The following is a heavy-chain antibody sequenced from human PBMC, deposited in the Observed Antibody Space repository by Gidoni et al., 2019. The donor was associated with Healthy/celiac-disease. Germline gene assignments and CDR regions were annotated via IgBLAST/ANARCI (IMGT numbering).Heavy chain of an antibody. CDR2: IDWDDDK. CDR1: GFSLSTSGMC. D-gene: IGHD3-16*01. V-gene: IGHV2-70*01. Sequence: QVTLRESGPALVKPTQTLTLTCTFSGFSLSTSGMCVSWIRQPPGKALEWLALIDWDDDKYYSTSLKTRLTISKDTSKNQVVLTMTNMDPVDTATYYCARIPVGQYYYYMDVWGKGTTVTVSS. CDR3: ARIPVGQYYYYMDV. J-gene: IGHJ6*03.